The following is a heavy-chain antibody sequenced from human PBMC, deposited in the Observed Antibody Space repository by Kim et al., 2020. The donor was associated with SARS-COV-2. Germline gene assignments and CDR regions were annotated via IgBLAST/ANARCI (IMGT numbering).Heavy chain of an antibody. CDR2: ISYDGSNK. CDR1: GFTFSSYG. Sequence: GGSLRLSCAASGFTFSSYGMHWVRQAPGKGLEWVAVISYDGSNKYYADSVKGRFTISRDNSKNTLYLQMNNLRAEDTAVYYCAKEGGSGWTFDYYYGMDV. V-gene: IGHV3-30*18. J-gene: IGHJ6*01. D-gene: IGHD6-19*01. CDR3: AKEGGSGWTFDYYYGMDV.